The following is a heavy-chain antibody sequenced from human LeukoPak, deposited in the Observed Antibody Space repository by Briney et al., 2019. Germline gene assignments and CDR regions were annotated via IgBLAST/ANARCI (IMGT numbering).Heavy chain of an antibody. CDR1: GFTFSSYW. D-gene: IGHD3-22*01. CDR3: AKDIAYYYDSSGPLFDN. CDR2: IRHDGGNK. Sequence: GGSLRLSCAASGFTFSSYWMHWVRQAPGKGLVWVAFIRHDGGNKYYTDSVRGRFTISRDNSKNTLYLQMNSLRAEDTAVYYCAKDIAYYYDSSGPLFDNWGQGTLVTVSS. V-gene: IGHV3-30*02. J-gene: IGHJ4*02.